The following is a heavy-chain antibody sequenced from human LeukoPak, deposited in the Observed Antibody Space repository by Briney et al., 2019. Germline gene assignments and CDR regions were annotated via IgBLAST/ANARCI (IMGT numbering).Heavy chain of an antibody. CDR1: GFTFSTYG. D-gene: IGHD3-10*01. J-gene: IGHJ4*02. CDR2: ILSDGSQK. V-gene: IGHV3-30*18. CDR3: AKDHFYGSGTYTYFDY. Sequence: GGSLRLSCAASGFTFSTYGMHWVRQAPGRGLEWVAAILSDGSQKYYADSVKGRFTISRDNSKNTLYLQMNSLRVEDTAVYYCAKDHFYGSGTYTYFDYWGQGTVVTVSS.